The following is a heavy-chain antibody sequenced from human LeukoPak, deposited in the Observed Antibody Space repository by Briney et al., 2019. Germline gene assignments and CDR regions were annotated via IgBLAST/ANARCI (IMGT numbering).Heavy chain of an antibody. CDR1: GISLVDYA. CDR2: IIGDGGST. V-gene: IGHV3-43*02. Sequence: GGSLRLSSAPSGISLVDYAMHWGRQAPGKGLWWGSLIIGDGGSTYYADSLKGRFTTSRDNITKSLYLRMRSTRSQDTALYSSANSILGSSWYIGDYWGQGTLV. CDR3: ANSILGSSWYIGDY. D-gene: IGHD6-13*01. J-gene: IGHJ4*02.